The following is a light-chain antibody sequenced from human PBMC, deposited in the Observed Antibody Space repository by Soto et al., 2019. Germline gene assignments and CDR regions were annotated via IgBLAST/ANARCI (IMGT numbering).Light chain of an antibody. CDR3: QQYNSYSIT. CDR2: DAS. Sequence: DIQMTHSPSTLSASVGDRVTITFRASQSISSWLAWYQQKPGKAPKLLIYDASSLESGVPSRFSGSGSGTEFTLTISSLQPDDFATYCCQQYNSYSITFGQGTRLEIK. V-gene: IGKV1-5*01. J-gene: IGKJ5*01. CDR1: QSISSW.